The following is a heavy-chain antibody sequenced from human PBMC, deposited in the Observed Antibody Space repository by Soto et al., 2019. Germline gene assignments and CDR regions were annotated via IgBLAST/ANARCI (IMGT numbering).Heavy chain of an antibody. J-gene: IGHJ4*02. CDR2: RYYSGSS. Sequence: SETLSLTCTVSGDSISRYFWSWIRQPPGKGLEWIGYRYYSGSSYYNPSLKSRVTMSVDTSKNQFSLKLSSVTAADTAVYYCARTRNNGYFDYWGQGALVTVSS. CDR3: ARTRNNGYFDY. D-gene: IGHD1-1*01. V-gene: IGHV4-59*01. CDR1: GDSISRYF.